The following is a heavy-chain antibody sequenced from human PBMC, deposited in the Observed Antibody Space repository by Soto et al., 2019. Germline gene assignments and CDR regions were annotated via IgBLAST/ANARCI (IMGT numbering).Heavy chain of an antibody. CDR3: ARNLFDSRGYPPEV. D-gene: IGHD3-22*01. CDR2: IFHTGNT. CDR1: GVSISSGKW. V-gene: IGHV4-4*02. J-gene: IGHJ4*02. Sequence: QVHLQESGPGLVKPSGTLSLTCTISGVSISSGKWWSWVRQPPGEGLEWIGEIFHTGNTDYKPSIKSRVSILLDKSKNQFSLHLDSVTAADTAVYYCARNLFDSRGYPPEVWGQGILVTVSS.